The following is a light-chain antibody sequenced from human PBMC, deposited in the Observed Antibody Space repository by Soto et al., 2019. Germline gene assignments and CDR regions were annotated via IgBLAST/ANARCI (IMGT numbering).Light chain of an antibody. CDR1: SSDVGGYNY. V-gene: IGLV2-14*01. CDR2: EVS. CDR3: TSYTRGSTNWV. Sequence: QSVLTQPASVSGSPGQSITISCTGTSSDVGGYNYVSWYQQHPGKAPKLMIYEVSNRPSGVSNRFSGSKSGNTASLTISGLQAEDEADYYCTSYTRGSTNWVFGGGTKLTVL. J-gene: IGLJ3*02.